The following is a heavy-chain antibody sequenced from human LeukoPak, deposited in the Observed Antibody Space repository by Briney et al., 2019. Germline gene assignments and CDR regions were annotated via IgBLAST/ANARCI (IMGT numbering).Heavy chain of an antibody. Sequence: SETLSLTCTVSGGSISSYYWSWIRQPPGKGLEWIRYIYYSGSTNDNPSLKSRVTISVDTSKNQFSLKLSSVTAADTAVYYCARHAGHSSSWYWFDPWGQGTLVTVSS. J-gene: IGHJ5*02. CDR1: GGSISSYY. D-gene: IGHD6-13*01. CDR3: ARHAGHSSSWYWFDP. V-gene: IGHV4-59*08. CDR2: IYYSGST.